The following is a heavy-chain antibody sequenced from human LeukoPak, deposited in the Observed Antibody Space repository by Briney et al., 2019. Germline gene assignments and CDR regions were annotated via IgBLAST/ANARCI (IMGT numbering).Heavy chain of an antibody. J-gene: IGHJ6*04. D-gene: IGHD3-10*01. CDR1: GFTFDDYA. V-gene: IGHV3-9*01. CDR2: ISSNSENR. CDR3: AKDIGFGITMFRAMDV. Sequence: PGRSLRLSCAASGFTFDDYAMHWVRQAPGKGLEWVSGISSNSENRGYAESVKGRFTISRDDAKNSLFLQMNSLKTKDTALYYCAKDIGFGITMFRAMDVWGKGTTVTIPS.